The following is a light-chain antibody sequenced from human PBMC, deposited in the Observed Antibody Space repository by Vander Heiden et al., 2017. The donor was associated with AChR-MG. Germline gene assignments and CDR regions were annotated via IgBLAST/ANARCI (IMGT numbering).Light chain of an antibody. Sequence: DIQMTQSPSSLSASVGDRVTITCQASRDIGNSLNWFHQKPGKAPKLLIYDASNLQTGVPSRFSGRGSGTHFTLTISSLQPEDFATYYCQQYDIISIAFGHGTKVDIK. CDR1: RDIGNS. V-gene: IGKV1-33*01. J-gene: IGKJ3*01. CDR2: DAS. CDR3: QQYDIISIA.